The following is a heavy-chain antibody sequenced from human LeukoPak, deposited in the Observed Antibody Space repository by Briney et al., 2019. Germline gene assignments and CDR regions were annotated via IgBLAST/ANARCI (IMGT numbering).Heavy chain of an antibody. CDR2: IRSKAYGVTT. J-gene: IGHJ6*02. D-gene: IGHD3-3*01. V-gene: IGHV3-49*04. CDR1: GFTFGDYA. CDR3: TRAPWDDFWSGSSHYYYGMDV. Sequence: SLRLSCTASGFTFGDYAMSWVRQAPGKGLEWVGFIRSKAYGVTTEYAASVKGRFTISRDDSKSIAYLQMNSLKTEDTAVYYCTRAPWDDFWSGSSHYYYGMDVWGQGTTVTVSS.